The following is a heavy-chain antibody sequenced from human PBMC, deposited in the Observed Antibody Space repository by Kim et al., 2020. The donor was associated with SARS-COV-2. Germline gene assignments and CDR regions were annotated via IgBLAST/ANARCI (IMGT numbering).Heavy chain of an antibody. V-gene: IGHV1-46*01. CDR2: INPSGGST. CDR3: ARRGEAYYAFWSGYYGAQPPYFDY. CDR1: GYTFTSYY. D-gene: IGHD3-3*01. J-gene: IGHJ4*02. Sequence: ASVKVSCKASGYTFTSYYMHWVRQAPGQGLEWMGIINPSGGSTSYAQKFQGRVTMTRDTSTSTVYMELSSLRSEDTAVYYCARRGEAYYAFWSGYYGAQPPYFDYWGQGTLVTVSS.